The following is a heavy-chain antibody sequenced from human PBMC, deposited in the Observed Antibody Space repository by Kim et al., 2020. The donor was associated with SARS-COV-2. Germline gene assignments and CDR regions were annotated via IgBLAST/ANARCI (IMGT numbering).Heavy chain of an antibody. CDR3: ARGRRYYGMDV. J-gene: IGHJ6*02. V-gene: IGHV1-8*01. CDR2: K. Sequence: KGYAQKFQGRVTMTRNTSISTAYMELSSLRSEDTAVYYCARGRRYYGMDVWGQGTTVTVSS.